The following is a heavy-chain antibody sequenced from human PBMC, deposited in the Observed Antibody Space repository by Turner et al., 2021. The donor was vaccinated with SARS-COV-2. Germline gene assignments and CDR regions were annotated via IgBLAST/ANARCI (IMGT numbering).Heavy chain of an antibody. J-gene: IGHJ4*02. CDR1: NGSISSSSYY. CDR2: VAYSGTT. V-gene: IGHV4-39*01. Sequence: QLQLQESGPGLVKPSETLSLTCTVPNGSISSSSYYWGWIRQPPGKGLEWIGSVAYSGTTYYNPSLKSRVTISVDTSKNQFSLKLSSVTAADTAVYYCARRVRTGNTGYYFDYWGQGTLVTVSS. D-gene: IGHD1-7*01. CDR3: ARRVRTGNTGYYFDY.